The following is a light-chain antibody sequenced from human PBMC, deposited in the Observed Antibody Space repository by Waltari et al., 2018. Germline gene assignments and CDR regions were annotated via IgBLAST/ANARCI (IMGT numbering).Light chain of an antibody. CDR1: ESVGNL. Sequence: EVLLTHSPGTLSLSPGDRATLSCRAGESVGNLLAWYQQKPGQAPRLLIYDASTRATGIPDRFSGSGSGTEFTLTISRLEAGDFAMYYCQQYRMTPVSFGQGTKVEIK. V-gene: IGKV3-20*01. CDR3: QQYRMTPVS. J-gene: IGKJ2*03. CDR2: DAS.